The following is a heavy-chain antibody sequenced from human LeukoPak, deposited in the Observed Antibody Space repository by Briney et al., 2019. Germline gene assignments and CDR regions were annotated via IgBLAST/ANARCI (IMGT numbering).Heavy chain of an antibody. V-gene: IGHV3-64*01. J-gene: IGHJ3*02. CDR3: ARDRTNSGWSHGAFDI. Sequence: GGSLRLSCAASGFTFSSYAMHWVRQAPGKGLEYVSVISSNGGSTYYANSVKGRFTISRDNSKSTLYLQMGSLRAEGMAVYYCARDRTNSGWSHGAFDIWGQGTMVTVSS. D-gene: IGHD6-19*01. CDR2: ISSNGGST. CDR1: GFTFSSYA.